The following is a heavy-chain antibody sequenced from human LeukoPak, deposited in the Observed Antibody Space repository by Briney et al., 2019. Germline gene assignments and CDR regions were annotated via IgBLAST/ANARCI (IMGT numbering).Heavy chain of an antibody. J-gene: IGHJ4*02. D-gene: IGHD6-6*01. CDR2: IGGSDDNT. CDR3: ARDKGTSYLSSFDY. Sequence: PGGAPRLSCAAFGFTFWFYAMTWVPPAPGKGVEGGSTIGGSDDNTYYADSVKGRFIISRDNSKNTLYLQMNSLRAADTAVYYCARDKGTSYLSSFDYWGQGTLVTVSS. V-gene: IGHV3-23*01. CDR1: GFTFWFYA.